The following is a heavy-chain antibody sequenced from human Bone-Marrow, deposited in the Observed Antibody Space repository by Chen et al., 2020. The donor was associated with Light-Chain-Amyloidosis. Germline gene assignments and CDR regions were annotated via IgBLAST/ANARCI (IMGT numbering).Heavy chain of an antibody. CDR2: INPDGGST. CDR3: SIGRRTVTTQYFDY. D-gene: IGHD4-17*01. CDR1: GYTFTNHY. Sequence: VKVSCKASGYTFTNHYIHWVRQAPGQGREWMGIINPDGGSTSYAQKFQGRVTMTRDTSATSVYMELSSLRSDDTAVYYCSIGRRTVTTQYFDYWGQGTLVTVSS. V-gene: IGHV1-46*01. J-gene: IGHJ4*02.